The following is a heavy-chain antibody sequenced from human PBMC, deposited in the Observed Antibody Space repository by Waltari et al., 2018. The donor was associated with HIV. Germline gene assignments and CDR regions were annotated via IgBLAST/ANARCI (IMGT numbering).Heavy chain of an antibody. Sequence: QVHLEQSAAEVKKPGSSVTVSCKASGYSFNAFSIHWVRQTPGRGPEWMGYINPRTGGTNYALKFQDRVTLTTETSISTAYLQLRRLQIDDTATYFCARGGWIQLWLFVWGRGTRVTVSS. V-gene: IGHV1-2*02. CDR1: GYSFNAFS. CDR2: INPRTGGT. J-gene: IGHJ2*01. CDR3: ARGGWIQLWLFV. D-gene: IGHD5-18*01.